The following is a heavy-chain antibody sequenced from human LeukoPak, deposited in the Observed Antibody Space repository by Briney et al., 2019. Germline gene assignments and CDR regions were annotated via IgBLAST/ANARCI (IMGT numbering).Heavy chain of an antibody. CDR1: GFTFSSYW. CDR3: ARDARYYYDSSGYYYEGFFDY. V-gene: IGHV3-20*04. CDR2: INWNGGST. D-gene: IGHD3-22*01. Sequence: GGSLRLSCTASGFTFSSYWMHWVRQAPGKGLEWVSGINWNGGSTGYADSVKGRFTISRDNAKNSLYLQMNSLRAEDTALYYCARDARYYYDSSGYYYEGFFDYWGQGTLVTVSS. J-gene: IGHJ4*02.